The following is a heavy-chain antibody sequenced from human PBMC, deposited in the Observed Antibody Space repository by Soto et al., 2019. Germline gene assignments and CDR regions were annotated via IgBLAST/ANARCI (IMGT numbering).Heavy chain of an antibody. D-gene: IGHD6-19*01. Sequence: QVQLVQSGAEVKKPGSSVKVSCKASGGTFSSYALSWVRQAPGQGLEWMGGIIPIFGTANYAQKFQGRVTITADESTSTAYMELSSLRSEDTAVYYCARVVAVAGTGGAWFDPWGQGTLVTVSS. J-gene: IGHJ5*02. CDR3: ARVVAVAGTGGAWFDP. V-gene: IGHV1-69*12. CDR2: IIPIFGTA. CDR1: GGTFSSYA.